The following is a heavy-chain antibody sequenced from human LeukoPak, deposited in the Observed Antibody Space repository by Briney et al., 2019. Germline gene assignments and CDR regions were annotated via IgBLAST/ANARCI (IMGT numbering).Heavy chain of an antibody. V-gene: IGHV1-46*01. CDR2: INPSGGST. CDR1: GYTFTSYY. D-gene: IGHD3-9*01. Sequence: ASVKVSCKASGYTFTSYYMHWVRQAPGQGLEWMGKINPSGGSTSYAQKFQGRVTMTRDTSTSTVYMELSSLRSEDTAVYYCARVIHNYDILTGYYTPADAFDIWGQGTMVTVSS. CDR3: ARVIHNYDILTGYYTPADAFDI. J-gene: IGHJ3*02.